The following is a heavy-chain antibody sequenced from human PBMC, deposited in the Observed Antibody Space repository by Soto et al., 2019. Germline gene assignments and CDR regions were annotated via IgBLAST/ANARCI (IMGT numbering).Heavy chain of an antibody. V-gene: IGHV1-69*02. CDR3: AASYGSGYRAFDY. CDR1: GDTFSFYT. Sequence: QVQLVQSGTEVKKPGSSVKVSCKASGDTFSFYTINWVRQAPGLGLEWVGRINPIVSMSNYAQKLQGRVSMTADNSTSTSYMELRSLRSDDTAMYFCAASYGSGYRAFDYWGQGALVIVAS. J-gene: IGHJ4*02. D-gene: IGHD3-10*01. CDR2: INPIVSMS.